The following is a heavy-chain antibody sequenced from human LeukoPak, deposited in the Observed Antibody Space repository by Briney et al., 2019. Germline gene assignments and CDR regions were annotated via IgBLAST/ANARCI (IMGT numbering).Heavy chain of an antibody. CDR1: GYTFTGYY. CDR3: ARGLRLLWPPEI. V-gene: IGHV1-2*02. J-gene: IGHJ3*02. D-gene: IGHD3-10*01. Sequence: EASVKVSCKASGYTFTGYYMHWVRPAPGQGLEWMGWINPNSGGTNYAQKFQGRVTITADKSTSTAYMELSSLRSEDTAVYYCARGLRLLWPPEIWGQGTMVTVSS. CDR2: INPNSGGT.